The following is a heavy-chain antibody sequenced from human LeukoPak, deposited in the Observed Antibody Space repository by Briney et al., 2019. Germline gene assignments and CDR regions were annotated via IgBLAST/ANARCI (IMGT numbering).Heavy chain of an antibody. D-gene: IGHD1-26*01. V-gene: IGHV3-21*01. Sequence: GGSLRLSCAASGFTFSSYSMNWVRQAPGKGLEWVSSISSSSSYIYYADSVKGRFTISRDNAKNSLYQQMNSLRAEDTAVYYCARGRVGAAPDYWGQGTLVTVSS. J-gene: IGHJ4*02. CDR2: ISSSSSYI. CDR3: ARGRVGAAPDY. CDR1: GFTFSSYS.